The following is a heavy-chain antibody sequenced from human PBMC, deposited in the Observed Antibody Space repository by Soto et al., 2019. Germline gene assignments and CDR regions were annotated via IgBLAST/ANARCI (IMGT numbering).Heavy chain of an antibody. Sequence: EVQLVESGGGLIQPGGSLRLSCAVSGFTVSNNYMSWVRQAPGKGLEGVSVIYSGGYTAYGDSVKGRFTISRDNSKNTLNLKMNGLGASDTALFYWAAQRGGGGYWGQGTLVTVSS. CDR1: GFTVSNNY. CDR3: AAQRGGGGY. D-gene: IGHD6-25*01. CDR2: IYSGGYT. J-gene: IGHJ4*02. V-gene: IGHV3-53*01.